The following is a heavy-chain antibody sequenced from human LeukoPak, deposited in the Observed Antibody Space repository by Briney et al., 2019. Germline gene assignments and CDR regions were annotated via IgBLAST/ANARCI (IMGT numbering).Heavy chain of an antibody. CDR1: GGSISSYY. J-gene: IGHJ3*02. D-gene: IGHD1-14*01. CDR3: ARETRGPDAFDI. CDR2: IYYSGST. Sequence: PSETLSLTCTVSGGSISSYYWSWIRQPPGKGLEWIGYIYYSGSTNYNPSLKSRVTISVDTSKNQFSLKLSSVTAADTAVYYCARETRGPDAFDIWGQGTMVTVSS. V-gene: IGHV4-59*12.